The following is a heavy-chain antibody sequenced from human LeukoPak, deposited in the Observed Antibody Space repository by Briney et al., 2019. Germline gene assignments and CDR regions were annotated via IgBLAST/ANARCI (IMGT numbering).Heavy chain of an antibody. Sequence: GGSLRLSCAASGFTFSSYAMHWVRQAPGKGLEWVAVISYDGSNKYYADSVKGRFTISRDNSKNTLYLQMNSLRAEDTAVYYCARDTVRYYYGSGSFFYWGQGTLVTVSS. CDR1: GFTFSSYA. V-gene: IGHV3-30-3*01. D-gene: IGHD3-10*01. CDR2: ISYDGSNK. J-gene: IGHJ4*02. CDR3: ARDTVRYYYGSGSFFY.